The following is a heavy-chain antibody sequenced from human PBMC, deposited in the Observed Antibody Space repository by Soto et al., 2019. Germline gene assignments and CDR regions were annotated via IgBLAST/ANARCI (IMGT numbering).Heavy chain of an antibody. CDR2: INHSGST. J-gene: IGHJ4*02. CDR3: ARVPRSNYDFWSGYYTPFGYFDY. D-gene: IGHD3-3*01. Sequence: SEPLSLTCAVYGGSFSGYYWSWIRQPPGKGLEWIGEINHSGSTNYNPSLKSRVTISVDTSKNQFSLKLSSVTAADTAVYYCARVPRSNYDFWSGYYTPFGYFDYWGQGTLVTVSS. V-gene: IGHV4-34*01. CDR1: GGSFSGYY.